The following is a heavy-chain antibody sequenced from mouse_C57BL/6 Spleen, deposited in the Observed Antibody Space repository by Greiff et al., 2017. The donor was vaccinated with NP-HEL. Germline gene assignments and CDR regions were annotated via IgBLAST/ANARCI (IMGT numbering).Heavy chain of an antibody. J-gene: IGHJ2*01. V-gene: IGHV1-82*01. Sequence: VQLQQSGPELVKPGASVKISCKASGYAFSSSWMNWVKQRPGKGLEWIGRIYPGDGDTNYNGKFKGKATLTADKSSSTAYMQLSSLTSEDAAVDFCAYYDYEGDFDDWGQGTTLTVSS. CDR2: IYPGDGDT. CDR1: GYAFSSSW. D-gene: IGHD2-4*01. CDR3: AYYDYEGDFDD.